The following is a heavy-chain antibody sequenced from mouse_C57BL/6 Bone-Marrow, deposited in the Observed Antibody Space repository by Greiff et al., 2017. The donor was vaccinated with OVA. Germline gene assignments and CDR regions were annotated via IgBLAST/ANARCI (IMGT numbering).Heavy chain of an antibody. Sequence: VQLQQPGAELVRPGSSVKLSCKASGYTFTSYWMHWVKQRPIQGLEWIGNIDPSDSETHYNQKFKDKATLTVDKSSSTAYMQLSSLTSEDSAVYYCAIPGGLRLSFDYWGQGTTLTVSS. V-gene: IGHV1-52*01. J-gene: IGHJ2*01. D-gene: IGHD1-2*01. CDR3: AIPGGLRLSFDY. CDR1: GYTFTSYW. CDR2: IDPSDSET.